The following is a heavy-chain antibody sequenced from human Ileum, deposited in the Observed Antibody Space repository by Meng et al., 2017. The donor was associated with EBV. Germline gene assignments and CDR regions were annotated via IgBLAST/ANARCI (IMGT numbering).Heavy chain of an antibody. CDR2: IYYSGRT. D-gene: IGHD6-13*01. Sequence: LTLRESGPGLVKPSETLCLTCTVSGGPIHSSSYYWGWIRQPPGKGLEWIGSIYYSGRTYYNPSLKSRVTISVDTSKNQFSLKLSSVTAADTAVYYCARPIAAAGWFDPWGQGTLVTVSS. CDR3: ARPIAAAGWFDP. V-gene: IGHV4-39*01. J-gene: IGHJ5*02. CDR1: GGPIHSSSYY.